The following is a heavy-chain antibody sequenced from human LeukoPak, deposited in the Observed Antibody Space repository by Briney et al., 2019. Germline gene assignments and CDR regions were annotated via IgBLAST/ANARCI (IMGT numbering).Heavy chain of an antibody. V-gene: IGHV3-66*01. Sequence: PGGSLRLSCAASGFTVSSNYMSWVRQAPGKGLEWVSVIYSGGSTYYADSVKGRFTISRDNSKNTLYLQMNSLRAEDTAVYYCAKAGAPDYYYGMDVWGQGTTVTVSS. J-gene: IGHJ6*02. D-gene: IGHD1-26*01. CDR3: AKAGAPDYYYGMDV. CDR1: GFTVSSNY. CDR2: IYSGGST.